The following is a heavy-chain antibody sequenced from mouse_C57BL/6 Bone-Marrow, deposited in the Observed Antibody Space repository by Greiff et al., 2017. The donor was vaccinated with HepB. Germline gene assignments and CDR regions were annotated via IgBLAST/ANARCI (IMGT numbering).Heavy chain of an antibody. J-gene: IGHJ2*01. CDR3: AREGYDYDVDY. D-gene: IGHD2-4*01. CDR1: GYTLTDYY. Sequence: QVHVKQSGAELVRPGASVKLSCKASGYTLTDYYINWVKQRPGQGLEWIARIYPGSGNTYYNEKFKGKATLTAEKSSSTAYMQLSSLTSEDSAVYFCAREGYDYDVDYWGQGTTLTVSS. CDR2: IYPGSGNT. V-gene: IGHV1-76*01.